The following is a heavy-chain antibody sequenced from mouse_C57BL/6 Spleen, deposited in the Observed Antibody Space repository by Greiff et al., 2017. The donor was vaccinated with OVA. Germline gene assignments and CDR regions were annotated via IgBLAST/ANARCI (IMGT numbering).Heavy chain of an antibody. CDR3: ARRNYYGGYFDV. J-gene: IGHJ1*03. Sequence: QVQLQQPGAELVMPGASVKLSCKASGYTFTSYWMHWVKQRPGQGLEWIGEIDPSDSYTNYNQKFKGKSTLTVDKSSSTAYMQLSSLTSEDSAVYYCARRNYYGGYFDVWGTGTTVTVSS. CDR1: GYTFTSYW. D-gene: IGHD1-1*01. CDR2: IDPSDSYT. V-gene: IGHV1-69*01.